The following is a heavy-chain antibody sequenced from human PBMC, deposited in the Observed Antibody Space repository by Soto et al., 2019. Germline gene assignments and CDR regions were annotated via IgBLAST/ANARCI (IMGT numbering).Heavy chain of an antibody. V-gene: IGHV3-23*01. D-gene: IGHD6-19*01. CDR2: ISSEGTTT. CDR3: AREGGSIGGWFGRKFDS. J-gene: IGHJ4*02. CDR1: GFTFSTRY. Sequence: PXGSLSLSCAASGFTFSTRYKSWVRQAPGKGLEWVSSISSEGTTTFYAASLEGRFTISRDKSKNTLYLQMNSLTADDTAVYYCAREGGSIGGWFGRKFDSWGQGTQVTVSS.